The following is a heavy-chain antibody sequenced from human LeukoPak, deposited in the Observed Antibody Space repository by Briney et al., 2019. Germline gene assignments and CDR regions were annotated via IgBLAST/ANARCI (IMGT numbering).Heavy chain of an antibody. CDR2: IYYSGST. CDR1: GGSISSYY. Sequence: SETLSLTCTVSGGSISSYYWSWIRQPPGKGLEWIGYIYYSGSTNYNPSLKSRVTISVDTSKNQFSLKLSSVTAADTAVYYCARAQLPYDILTGYYPPYMDVWAKGPRSPSP. V-gene: IGHV4-59*01. CDR3: ARAQLPYDILTGYYPPYMDV. J-gene: IGHJ6*03. D-gene: IGHD3-9*01.